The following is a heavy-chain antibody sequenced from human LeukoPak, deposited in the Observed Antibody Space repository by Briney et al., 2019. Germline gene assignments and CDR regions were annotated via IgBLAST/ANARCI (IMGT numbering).Heavy chain of an antibody. D-gene: IGHD2-15*01. V-gene: IGHV3-23*01. Sequence: PGGSLRLSCAASGFTFSSYAMSWVRQAPGKGLEWVSAIVGSGATTYYADSVKGRFTISRDNSKNTVYLQMINLRAEDTALYYCARYWDPRVRTFDIWGQGTVVTVSS. J-gene: IGHJ3*02. CDR1: GFTFSSYA. CDR3: ARYWDPRVRTFDI. CDR2: IVGSGATT.